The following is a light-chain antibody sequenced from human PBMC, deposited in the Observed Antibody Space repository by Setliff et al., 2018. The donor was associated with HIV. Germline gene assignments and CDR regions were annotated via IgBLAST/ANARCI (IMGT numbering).Light chain of an antibody. J-gene: IGLJ2*01. Sequence: QSVLTQPPSVSAAPGQKVTISCYGSSSNIGNNYVSWYQQLPGTAPKLLIYDNDKRPSGIPDRFSGSKSATSATLGITGLQTGDEADYYCGTWDNSLSVVVFGGGTKVTVL. V-gene: IGLV1-51*01. CDR1: SSNIGNNY. CDR3: GTWDNSLSVVV. CDR2: DND.